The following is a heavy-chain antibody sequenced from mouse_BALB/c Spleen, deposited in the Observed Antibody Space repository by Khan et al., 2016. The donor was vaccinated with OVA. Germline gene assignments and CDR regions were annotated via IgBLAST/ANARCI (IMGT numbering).Heavy chain of an antibody. D-gene: IGHD2-14*01. Sequence: EVQLQESGPSLVKPSQTLSLTCSVTGDSITTGYWNWVRKFPGNKLEYMGYIIYTGYTYYNPSLKRGISITPHTSTSQYYLQLSTVTDEDTATYYCARWTYRYAFVYWGQGTLLTVSA. J-gene: IGHJ3*01. V-gene: IGHV3-8*02. CDR1: GDSITTGY. CDR3: ARWTYRYAFVY. CDR2: IIYTGYT.